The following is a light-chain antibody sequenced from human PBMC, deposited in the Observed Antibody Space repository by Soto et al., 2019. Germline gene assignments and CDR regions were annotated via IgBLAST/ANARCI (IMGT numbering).Light chain of an antibody. Sequence: SVLTRPPSGSRAPGQRVSISCTGSSSNIGAGYDVHWYQHLPGTAPRLLIYANNNRPSGVPDRFSGSKSGTSASLAITGLQAEDEADYYCQSYDSSRSPLYVFGTGSKVTV. V-gene: IGLV1-40*01. CDR3: QSYDSSRSPLYV. CDR1: SSNIGAGYD. J-gene: IGLJ1*01. CDR2: ANN.